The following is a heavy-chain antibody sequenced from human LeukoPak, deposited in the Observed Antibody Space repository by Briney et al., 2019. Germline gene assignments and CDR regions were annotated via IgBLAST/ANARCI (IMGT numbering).Heavy chain of an antibody. J-gene: IGHJ4*02. CDR1: GFTFSSYA. CDR3: AREYVDTGSDYFEY. D-gene: IGHD5-18*01. Sequence: VDAGGSLRLSCAASGFTFSSYAMHWVRQAPGKGLEWVAVISYDGSNKYYADSVKGRFTISRDNSKNTLYLQMNSLRAEDTAVYYCAREYVDTGSDYFEYWGQGTLVTVSS. V-gene: IGHV3-30-3*01. CDR2: ISYDGSNK.